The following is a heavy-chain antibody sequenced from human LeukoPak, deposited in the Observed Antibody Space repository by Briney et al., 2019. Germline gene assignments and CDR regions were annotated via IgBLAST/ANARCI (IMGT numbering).Heavy chain of an antibody. CDR1: GGTISSYY. D-gene: IGHD3-10*01. Sequence: SETLSLTCTVSGGTISSYYWSWIRQPPGKGLEWIGYIYYSGSTNYNPSLKSRVTISVDTSKNQFSLKLSSVTAADTAVYYCARGGHFRGAFDIWGQGTMVTVSS. CDR2: IYYSGST. V-gene: IGHV4-59*01. J-gene: IGHJ3*02. CDR3: ARGGHFRGAFDI.